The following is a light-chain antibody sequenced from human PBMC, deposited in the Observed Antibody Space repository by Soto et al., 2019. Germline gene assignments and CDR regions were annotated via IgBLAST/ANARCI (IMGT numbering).Light chain of an antibody. CDR2: EGS. Sequence: QSALTQPASVSGSPGQSITVSCSGTSSDAGSYKLVSWYKQHPGKAPKVIVYEGSKRPSGVSNRFSGSKSGNTASLTISGLQAEDEADYYCCSYARSTTYVFGSGTKVTV. J-gene: IGLJ1*01. V-gene: IGLV2-23*01. CDR1: SSDAGSYKL. CDR3: CSYARSTTYV.